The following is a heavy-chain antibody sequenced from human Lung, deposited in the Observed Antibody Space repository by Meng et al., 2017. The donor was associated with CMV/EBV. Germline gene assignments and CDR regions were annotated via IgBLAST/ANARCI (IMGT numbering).Heavy chain of an antibody. Sequence: SCAASGFTFSSYWMHWVRQAPGKGLVWVSRINSDGSSTSYADSVKGRFTISRDNAKNTLYLQMNSLRAEDTAVYYCARDNPYYDFWSGYYGYYFDYWXQGTXVT. CDR3: ARDNPYYDFWSGYYGYYFDY. D-gene: IGHD3-3*01. CDR2: INSDGSST. V-gene: IGHV3-74*01. CDR1: GFTFSSYW. J-gene: IGHJ4*02.